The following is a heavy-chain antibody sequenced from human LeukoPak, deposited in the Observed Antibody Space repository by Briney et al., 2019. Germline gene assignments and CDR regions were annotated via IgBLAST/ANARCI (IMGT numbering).Heavy chain of an antibody. CDR3: ARHTFHRGNWNWFDP. V-gene: IGHV4-39*01. CDR1: GGSISSSSYY. CDR2: IYYSGST. D-gene: IGHD3-10*01. Sequence: SETLSLTCTVSGGSISSSSYYWVWIRQPPGKGLEWIGSIYYSGSTYYNPSLNRLAILSVDTSKNQFSLKLSSVTAADTAVYYCARHTFHRGNWNWFDPWGQGTLVTVSS. J-gene: IGHJ5*02.